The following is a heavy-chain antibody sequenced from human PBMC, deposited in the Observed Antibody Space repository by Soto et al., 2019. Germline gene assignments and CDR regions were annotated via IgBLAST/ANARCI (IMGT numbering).Heavy chain of an antibody. CDR3: ARDATDGYSSGWSYDAFDI. CDR1: GGTFSSYT. J-gene: IGHJ3*02. CDR2: IIPILGIA. D-gene: IGHD6-19*01. V-gene: IGHV1-69*08. Sequence: QVQLVQSGAEVKKPGSSVKVSCKASGGTFSSYTISWVRQAPGQGLEWMGRIIPILGIANYAQKFQGRVTITADKSTSTAYMELSSLRSEDTAVYYCARDATDGYSSGWSYDAFDIWGQGTMVTVSS.